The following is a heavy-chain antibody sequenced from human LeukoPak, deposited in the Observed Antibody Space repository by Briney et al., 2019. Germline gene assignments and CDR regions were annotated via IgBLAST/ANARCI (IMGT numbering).Heavy chain of an antibody. Sequence: GGSLRLSCVASGFTFSSYWMHWVRQTPGKGLVWVSRINTDGSHTDYADSVKGRFTVSRDNARNTLYLQMNSLRAEDTAVYYCARIIVGATGVDYWGQGTWSPSPQ. CDR2: INTDGSHT. CDR1: GFTFSSYW. CDR3: ARIIVGATGVDY. V-gene: IGHV3-74*01. J-gene: IGHJ4*02. D-gene: IGHD1-26*01.